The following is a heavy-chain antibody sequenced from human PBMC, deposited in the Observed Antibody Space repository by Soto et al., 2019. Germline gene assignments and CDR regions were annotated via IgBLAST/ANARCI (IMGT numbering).Heavy chain of an antibody. CDR3: ARVYSSGWYGGYYYFDY. V-gene: IGHV1-69*06. CDR1: GGTFSSYA. CDR2: IIPIFGTV. Sequence: QVQLVQSGAEVKKPGSSVKVSCKASGGTFSSYAISWVRQAPGQGLEWMGGIIPIFGTVNYAQKFQGRVTITADKSTSTAYMELSSLRSEDTAVYYCARVYSSGWYGGYYYFDYWGQGTLVTVSS. J-gene: IGHJ4*02. D-gene: IGHD6-19*01.